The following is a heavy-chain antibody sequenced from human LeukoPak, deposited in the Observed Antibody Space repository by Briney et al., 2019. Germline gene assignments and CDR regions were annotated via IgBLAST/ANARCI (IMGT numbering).Heavy chain of an antibody. Sequence: SETLSLTCTVSGGSISSYYRSWIRQPPGKGLEWIGYIYYSGSTNYNPSLKSRVTISVDTSKNQFSLKLSSVTAADTAVYYCARARDGYNFSVDYWGQGTLVTVSS. CDR3: ARARDGYNFSVDY. V-gene: IGHV4-59*01. J-gene: IGHJ4*02. CDR2: IYYSGST. D-gene: IGHD5-24*01. CDR1: GGSISSYY.